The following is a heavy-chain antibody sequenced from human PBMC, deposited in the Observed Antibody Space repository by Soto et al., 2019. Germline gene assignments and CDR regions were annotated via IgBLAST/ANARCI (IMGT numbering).Heavy chain of an antibody. CDR1: GFTFSNYG. D-gene: IGHD1-26*01. CDR3: AKGGATTLPLDS. J-gene: IGHJ4*02. CDR2: IWYDGTDK. V-gene: IGHV3-33*06. Sequence: QVQLVESGGGVVQPGRSLRLSCAASGFTFSNYGMHWVRQAPGKGLEWVAVIWYDGTDKFYADSVKGRFTISRDNSKKTRFWQRHSLLAEDTAVNFCAKGGATTLPLDSWGQGTLVTVSS.